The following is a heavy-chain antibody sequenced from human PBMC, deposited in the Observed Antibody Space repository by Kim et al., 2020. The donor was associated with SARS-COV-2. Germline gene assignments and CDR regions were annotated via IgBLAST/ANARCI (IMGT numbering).Heavy chain of an antibody. V-gene: IGHV1-69*01. Sequence: KFQGRVTITADESTSTAYMELSSLRSEDTAVYYCAREQAGTNYYYGMDVWGQGTTVTVSS. CDR3: AREQAGTNYYYGMDV. J-gene: IGHJ6*02. D-gene: IGHD6-13*01.